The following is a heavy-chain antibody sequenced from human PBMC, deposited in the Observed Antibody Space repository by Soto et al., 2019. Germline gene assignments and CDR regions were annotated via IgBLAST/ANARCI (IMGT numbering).Heavy chain of an antibody. CDR2: ISGSDGST. D-gene: IGHD6-13*01. CDR3: AKEAAAGLYFFDY. J-gene: IGHJ4*02. Sequence: PGGSLRLSCAASGFPFSGNALSWVRLAPGKGLEWVSTISGSDGSTYYADPVKGRFTISRDSSRNTLYLQMNSLRAEDTAVYYCAKEAAAGLYFFDYWGQGTLVTVSS. V-gene: IGHV3-23*01. CDR1: GFPFSGNA.